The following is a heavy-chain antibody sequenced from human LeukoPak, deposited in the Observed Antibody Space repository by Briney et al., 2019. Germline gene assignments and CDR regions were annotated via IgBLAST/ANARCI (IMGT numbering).Heavy chain of an antibody. V-gene: IGHV4-34*01. CDR2: INHSGST. CDR3: ARGEGQLDY. CDR1: GGSFSGYY. J-gene: IGHJ4*02. Sequence: SETLSLTCAVYGGSFSGYYWSWIRQPPGKGLEWIGEINHSGSTNYNPSHKSRVTISVDTSKNQFSLKLSSVTAADTAVYYCARGEGQLDYWGQGTLVTVSS.